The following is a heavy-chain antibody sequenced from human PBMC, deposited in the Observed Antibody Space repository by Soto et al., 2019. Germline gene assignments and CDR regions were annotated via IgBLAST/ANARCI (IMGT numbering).Heavy chain of an antibody. D-gene: IGHD3-22*01. CDR2: IIPIFATA. CDR3: ARGSYYDSSGYYWGFDY. J-gene: IGHJ4*01. V-gene: IGHV1-69*13. Sequence: ASVKVSCKASGGTFSSYAINWVRQAPGQGLEWLGKIIPIFATASYAQNFQGRVTLTADESTSTAYMELSRLRSEDTAVYYCARGSYYDSSGYYWGFDYWGQGTLVTVS. CDR1: GGTFSSYA.